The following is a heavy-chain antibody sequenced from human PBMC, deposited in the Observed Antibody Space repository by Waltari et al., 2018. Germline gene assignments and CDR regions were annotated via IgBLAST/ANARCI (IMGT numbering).Heavy chain of an antibody. CDR2: MNSDGSRT. CDR1: GFTFSSYW. CDR3: ARTWIQLWSDAFDI. J-gene: IGHJ3*02. Sequence: EVQLVESGGGLVQPGGSLRLSCAASGFTFSSYWRHWVRQAPGKGLVWVSRMNSDGSRTSYADSVKGRFTISRDNAKNTLYLQMNSLRAEDTAVYYCARTWIQLWSDAFDIWGQGTMVTVSS. V-gene: IGHV3-74*01. D-gene: IGHD5-18*01.